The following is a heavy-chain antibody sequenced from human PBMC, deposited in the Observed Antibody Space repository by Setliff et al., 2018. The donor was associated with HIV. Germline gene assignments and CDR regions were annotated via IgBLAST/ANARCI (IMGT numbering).Heavy chain of an antibody. Sequence: SETLSLTCAVYDGSFSGYYWSWIRQPPGKGLEWIGEIDHSGSTNYNPSLRSRVIMSMDTSKNQFSLKLSSVTAADTAVYYCARGRLYGVVDYWGQGTLVTVSS. V-gene: IGHV4-34*01. J-gene: IGHJ4*02. CDR1: DGSFSGYY. D-gene: IGHD3-10*01. CDR2: IDHSGST. CDR3: ARGRLYGVVDY.